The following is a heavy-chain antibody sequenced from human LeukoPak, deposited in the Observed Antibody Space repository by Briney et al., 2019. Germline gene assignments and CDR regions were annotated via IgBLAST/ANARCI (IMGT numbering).Heavy chain of an antibody. D-gene: IGHD5-18*01. CDR3: ARLSGGYNDN. CDR1: GGSISSYY. CDR2: IYYTGSTKYRGST. J-gene: IGHJ4*02. V-gene: IGHV4-59*08. Sequence: SETLTLTCTVSGGSISSYYWSWIRQPPGKGLEWIAYIYYTGSTKYRGSTNYSPSLKSRVTISVDARKNQVSLKLSSVTAADTAVYYCARLSGGYNDNWGQGTLVTVSS.